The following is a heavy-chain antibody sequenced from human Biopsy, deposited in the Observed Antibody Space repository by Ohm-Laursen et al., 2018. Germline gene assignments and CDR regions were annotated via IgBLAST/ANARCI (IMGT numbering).Heavy chain of an antibody. J-gene: IGHJ4*02. CDR3: ARLGELHGLWYFDF. D-gene: IGHD2-21*01. V-gene: IGHV3-9*01. CDR2: ISWNSGSI. Sequence: SLRLSCTASGFTLQDHAMHWVRQAPGKGLEWVSGISWNSGSINYAVSVQGRFTISRDNAKNSLYLQMNSLRVEDTALYFCARLGELHGLWYFDFWGQGALVTVSS. CDR1: GFTLQDHA.